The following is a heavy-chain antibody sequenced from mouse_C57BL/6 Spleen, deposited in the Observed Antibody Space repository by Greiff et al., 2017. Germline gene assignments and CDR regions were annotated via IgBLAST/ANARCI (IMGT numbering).Heavy chain of an antibody. CDR2: ISSGGDYI. D-gene: IGHD2-14*01. J-gene: IGHJ3*01. CDR3: TRGGEYDGGFAY. V-gene: IGHV5-9-1*02. Sequence: EVKLVESGEGLVKPGGSLTLSCAASGFTFSSYAMSWVRQTPEKRLEWVAYISSGGDYIYYADTVKGRFTISRDNARNTLYLQMSSLKSEDTALYYGTRGGEYDGGFAYWGQGTLVTVSA. CDR1: GFTFSSYA.